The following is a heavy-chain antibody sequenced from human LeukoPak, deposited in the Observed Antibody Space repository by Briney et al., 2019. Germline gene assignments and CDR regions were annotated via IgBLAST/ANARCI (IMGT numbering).Heavy chain of an antibody. J-gene: IGHJ3*02. D-gene: IGHD2-2*01. Sequence: ASVKVSCKASGGTFSSYAISWVRQAPGQGLEWMGRIIPIFGTANYAQKLQGRVTITTDESTSTAYMELSSLRSEDTAVYYCVGPRDQLLNAFDIWGQGTMVTVSS. CDR1: GGTFSSYA. CDR3: VGPRDQLLNAFDI. CDR2: IIPIFGTA. V-gene: IGHV1-69*05.